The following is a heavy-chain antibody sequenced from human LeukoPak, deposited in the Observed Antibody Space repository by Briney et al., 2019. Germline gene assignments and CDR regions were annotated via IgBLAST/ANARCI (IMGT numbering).Heavy chain of an antibody. J-gene: IGHJ6*02. Sequence: PSETLSLTCTVSGGSISSSSYYWGWIRQPPGKGLEWIGSIYYSGSTYYNPSLKSRVTISVDTSKSQFSLKLSSVTAADTAVYYCASRGYCSSTSCYLPYGMDVWGQGTTVTVSS. CDR3: ASRGYCSSTSCYLPYGMDV. CDR1: GGSISSSSYY. CDR2: IYYSGST. D-gene: IGHD2-2*01. V-gene: IGHV4-39*01.